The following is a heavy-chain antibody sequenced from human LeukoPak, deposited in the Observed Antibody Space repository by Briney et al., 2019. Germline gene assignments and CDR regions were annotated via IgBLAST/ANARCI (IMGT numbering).Heavy chain of an antibody. CDR3: ARIGCSSTSCPFDY. J-gene: IGHJ4*02. CDR1: GYSFTNYW. Sequence: GESLKISCETSGYSFTNYWIGWVRQMPGNGLEWMGIIHPGDSDTRYSPSIQGQVTISVDKSINTAYLQWSSLKASDTAMYYCARIGCSSTSCPFDYWGQGTLVTVSS. CDR2: IHPGDSDT. D-gene: IGHD2-2*01. V-gene: IGHV5-51*01.